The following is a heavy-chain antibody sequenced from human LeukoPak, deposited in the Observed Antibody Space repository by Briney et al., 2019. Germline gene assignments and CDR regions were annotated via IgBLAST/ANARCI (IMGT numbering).Heavy chain of an antibody. V-gene: IGHV3-23*01. CDR1: GFTFSSYA. CDR2: SSGSGGNT. CDR3: AKARSTLDYPIDY. D-gene: IGHD3/OR15-3a*01. Sequence: GGPLRLSCAASGFTFSSYAMSLVRQAPGKRLEWVSASSGSGGNTYYADSVKGRLTISRDNSKNTLYLQMNSLRAEDTAVYYCAKARSTLDYPIDYWGQGTLVTVSS. J-gene: IGHJ4*02.